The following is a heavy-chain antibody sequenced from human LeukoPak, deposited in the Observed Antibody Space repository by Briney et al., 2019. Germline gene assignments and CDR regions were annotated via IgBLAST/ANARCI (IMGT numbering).Heavy chain of an antibody. V-gene: IGHV3-7*01. D-gene: IGHD6-19*01. CDR3: ARDRVAGTHDL. Sequence: PGGSLRLSCAASGFTFSSYWMSWVRQAPGKGLEWVANIKQDGSEKYYVDSMKGRSTISRDNAKNSLYLQMNSLRAEDTAVYYCARDRVAGTHDLWGQGTLVTVSS. CDR2: IKQDGSEK. CDR1: GFTFSSYW. J-gene: IGHJ4*02.